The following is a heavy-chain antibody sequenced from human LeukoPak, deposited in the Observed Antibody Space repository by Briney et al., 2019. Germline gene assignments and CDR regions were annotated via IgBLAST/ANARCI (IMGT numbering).Heavy chain of an antibody. D-gene: IGHD6-13*01. Sequence: PGGSLRLSCAASGFTFSSYWMSWVRQAPGKGLEWVSGISWNSGSIGYADSVKGRFTISRDNAKNSLYLQMNSLRAEDTALYYCAKGKVAAAGNLIDYWGQGTLVTVSS. J-gene: IGHJ4*02. CDR1: GFTFSSYW. CDR3: AKGKVAAAGNLIDY. V-gene: IGHV3-9*01. CDR2: ISWNSGSI.